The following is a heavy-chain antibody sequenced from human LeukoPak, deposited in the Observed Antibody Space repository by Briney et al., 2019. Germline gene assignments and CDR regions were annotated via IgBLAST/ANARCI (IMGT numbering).Heavy chain of an antibody. Sequence: SETLSLTCTVSGGSINNGGYYWSWIRQHPGKGLEWIGYIYYSGSSYYNPSLKSRVTISVDTSKNQFSLKLSSVTAADTAVYYCARQDIVLMVYGYWGQGTLVTVSS. CDR3: ARQDIVLMVYGY. CDR2: IYYSGSS. J-gene: IGHJ4*02. CDR1: GGSINNGGYY. V-gene: IGHV4-30-4*01. D-gene: IGHD2-8*01.